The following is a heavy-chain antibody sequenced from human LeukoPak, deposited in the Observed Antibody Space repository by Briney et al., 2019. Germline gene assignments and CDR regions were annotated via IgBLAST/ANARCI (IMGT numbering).Heavy chain of an antibody. CDR2: INHSVST. V-gene: IGHV4-34*01. Sequence: PSETLSLTCAVYGGSFSGYYWSWIRQPPGKGLEWIGEINHSVSTNYKPSLKSRVTISIDTSKNQFSLKLSSVTAADTAVYYCARVRGLGSDYWGQGTLVTVSS. CDR3: ARVRGLGSDY. D-gene: IGHD3-10*01. J-gene: IGHJ4*02. CDR1: GGSFSGYY.